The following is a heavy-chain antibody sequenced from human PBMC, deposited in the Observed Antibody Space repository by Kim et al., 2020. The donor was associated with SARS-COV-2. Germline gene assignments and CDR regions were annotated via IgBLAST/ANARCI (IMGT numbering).Heavy chain of an antibody. J-gene: IGHJ4*02. CDR3: ARGQRVLRYFDWLLQGYYFDY. Sequence: GGSLRLSCAASGFTFSSYDMHWVRQATGKGLEWVSAIGSAGDTYYPGSVKGRFTISRENAKNSLYLQMNSLRAGDTAVYYCARGQRVLRYFDWLLQGYYFDYWGQGTLVTVSS. CDR2: IGSAGDT. CDR1: GFTFSSYD. D-gene: IGHD3-9*01. V-gene: IGHV3-13*04.